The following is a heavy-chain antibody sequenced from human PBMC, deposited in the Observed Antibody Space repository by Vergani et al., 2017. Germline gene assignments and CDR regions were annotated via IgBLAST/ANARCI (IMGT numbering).Heavy chain of an antibody. Sequence: EVQLLESGGGLVQPGGSLRLSCAASGFTFSSYAMSWVRQAPGKGLQWVSSISSSGSTIYYADSVKGRFTISRDNAKNSLYLQMKSLRAEDTAVYYCARGQAGYQVLYRAYFDPWGQGTLVTVSS. J-gene: IGHJ5*02. CDR1: GFTFSSYA. V-gene: IGHV3-21*01. D-gene: IGHD2-2*02. CDR2: ISSSGSTI. CDR3: ARGQAGYQVLYRAYFDP.